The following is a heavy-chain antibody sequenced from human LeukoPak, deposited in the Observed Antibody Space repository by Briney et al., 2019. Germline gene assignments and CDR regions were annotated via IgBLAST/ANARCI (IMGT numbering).Heavy chain of an antibody. CDR3: GTVDGLYYFDG. D-gene: IGHD3/OR15-3a*01. CDR2: FDPEDGET. V-gene: IGHV1-24*01. J-gene: IGHJ4*02. Sequence: ASVKVSCTVSGYTLTELSMHWVRQAPGKGLEWMGGFDPEDGETIYAQKFQGRVTMTEDTSTDTAYVELSSLRSENTAVYYCGTVDGLYYFDGGSEGTLVTLS. CDR1: GYTLTELS.